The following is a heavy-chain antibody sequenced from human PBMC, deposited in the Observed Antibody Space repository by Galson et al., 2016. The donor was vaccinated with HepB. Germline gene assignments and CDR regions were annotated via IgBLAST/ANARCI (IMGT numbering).Heavy chain of an antibody. CDR3: ARAPAHDILHPYYWAGGNGFDI. CDR2: ISPQNGKT. J-gene: IGHJ3*02. V-gene: IGHV1-18*01. Sequence: SVKVSCKASGYSFTDYGVSWVRQAPGEGLEWMGWISPQNGKTNYARKFHDRVTMTADTSTDTAYMEVRSLRFDDTAVYYCARAPAHDILHPYYWAGGNGFDIWGQGTTVTVSS. CDR1: GYSFTDYG. D-gene: IGHD3-9*01.